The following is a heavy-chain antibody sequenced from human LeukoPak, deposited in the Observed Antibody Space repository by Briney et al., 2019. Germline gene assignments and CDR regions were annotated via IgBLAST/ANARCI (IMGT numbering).Heavy chain of an antibody. J-gene: IGHJ6*02. CDR2: ISGDGSTI. V-gene: IGHV3-11*01. Sequence: PGGSLRLSCAASGFIFSDFYMSWIRQAPGKGLEWVSYISGDGSTIYYADSVRGRFTVSRDNAKNSLFLQMHSLRAEDTAVYYCARDPLWLGDLSRDVWGQGTTVTVSS. CDR3: ARDPLWLGDLSRDV. CDR1: GFIFSDFY. D-gene: IGHD3-10*01.